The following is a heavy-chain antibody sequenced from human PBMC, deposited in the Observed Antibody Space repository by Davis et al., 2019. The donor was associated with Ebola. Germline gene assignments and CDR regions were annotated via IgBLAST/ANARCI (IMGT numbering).Heavy chain of an antibody. Sequence: ESLKISCAASGFTFSDYYMSWIRQPPGKGLEWIGEINHSGSTNYNPSLKSRVTISVDTSKNQFSLKLSSVTAAETAVYYCARARPSYDFWSGSLRYYYYGMDVWGQGTTVTVSS. CDR2: INHSGST. V-gene: IGHV4-34*01. CDR3: ARARPSYDFWSGSLRYYYYGMDV. D-gene: IGHD3-3*01. CDR1: GFTFSDYY. J-gene: IGHJ6*02.